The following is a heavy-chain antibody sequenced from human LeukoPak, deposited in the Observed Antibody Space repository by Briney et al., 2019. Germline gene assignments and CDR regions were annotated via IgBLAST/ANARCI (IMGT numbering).Heavy chain of an antibody. CDR2: IYASGSI. CDR1: GDSISSGSYY. Sequence: PSETLSLTCTVSGDSISSGSYYWNWIRQPAGNGLEWVGRIYASGSINYNPSLKSRVNISVDTAKNQFSLKLSSVTAADTAVYYCARETSQKGAHYMDVWGKGTTVTISS. D-gene: IGHD3-16*01. J-gene: IGHJ6*03. CDR3: ARETSQKGAHYMDV. V-gene: IGHV4-61*02.